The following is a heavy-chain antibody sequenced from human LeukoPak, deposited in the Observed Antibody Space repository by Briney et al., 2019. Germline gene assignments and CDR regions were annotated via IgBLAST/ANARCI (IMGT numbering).Heavy chain of an antibody. Sequence: GGSLRLSCAGSGFTFSSYWMHWVRQAPGKGLVWVSRISTDASSTTYADSVKGRFTISRDNAKGTLYLQMNSLRAEDTAVYYCARVAVAGKGGFDYWGQGTLVTVSS. CDR1: GFTFSSYW. CDR3: ARVAVAGKGGFDY. V-gene: IGHV3-74*01. J-gene: IGHJ4*02. D-gene: IGHD6-19*01. CDR2: ISTDASST.